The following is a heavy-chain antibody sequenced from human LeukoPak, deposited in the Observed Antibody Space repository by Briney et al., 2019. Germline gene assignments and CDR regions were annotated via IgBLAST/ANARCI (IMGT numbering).Heavy chain of an antibody. V-gene: IGHV3-21*01. CDR2: ISSSSSYI. CDR1: GFTFSGYS. Sequence: GGSLRLSCAASGFTFSGYSMNWVRQAPGKGLEWVSSISSSSSYIYYADSVKGRFTVSRDNAKNSLYLQMNSLRAEDTAVYYCARDRAYSSGWHSDAFDIWGQGTMVTVSS. J-gene: IGHJ3*02. D-gene: IGHD6-19*01. CDR3: ARDRAYSSGWHSDAFDI.